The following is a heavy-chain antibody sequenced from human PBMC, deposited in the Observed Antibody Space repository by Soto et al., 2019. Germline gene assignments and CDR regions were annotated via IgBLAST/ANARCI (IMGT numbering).Heavy chain of an antibody. D-gene: IGHD3-16*02. CDR3: ARDDYVWGSYRSIYYFDY. Sequence: GGSLRLSCAASGFTFSSYSMNWVRQAPGKGLEWVSSISSSSSSYIYYADSVKGRFTISRDNAKNSLYLQMNSLRAEDTAVYYCARDDYVWGSYRSIYYFDYWGQGTLVTVSS. V-gene: IGHV3-21*01. J-gene: IGHJ4*02. CDR2: ISSSSSSYI. CDR1: GFTFSSYS.